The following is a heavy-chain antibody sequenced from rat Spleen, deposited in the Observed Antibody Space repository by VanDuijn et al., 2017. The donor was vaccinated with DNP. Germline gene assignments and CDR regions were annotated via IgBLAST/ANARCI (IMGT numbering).Heavy chain of an antibody. D-gene: IGHD1-4*01. V-gene: IGHV1-43*01. CDR3: ARRRLPYWYFDF. J-gene: IGHJ1*01. CDR1: GDTFTSYY. Sequence: IQLRQSGAELAKPGSSVKISCKASGDTFTSYYIAWIKRTTGQGLDYIGYINTGSGGTHYNEKFKGKATLTVGKSSSTALMQLSSLTPDDSAVYYCARRRLPYWYFDFWGPGTMVTVSS. CDR2: INTGSGGT.